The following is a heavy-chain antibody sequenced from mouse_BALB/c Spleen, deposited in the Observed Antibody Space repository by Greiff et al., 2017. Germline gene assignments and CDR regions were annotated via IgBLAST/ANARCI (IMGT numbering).Heavy chain of an antibody. Sequence: EVQLQQSGAELVKPGASVKLSCTASGFNIKDTYMYWVKQRPEQGLEWIGRIDPANGNTKYDPKFQGKATITADTSSNTAYLQLSSLTSEDTAVYYCARLTWFAYGGQGTLVTVSA. CDR2: IDPANGNT. V-gene: IGHV14-3*02. J-gene: IGHJ3*01. CDR3: ARLTWFAY. CDR1: GFNIKDTY.